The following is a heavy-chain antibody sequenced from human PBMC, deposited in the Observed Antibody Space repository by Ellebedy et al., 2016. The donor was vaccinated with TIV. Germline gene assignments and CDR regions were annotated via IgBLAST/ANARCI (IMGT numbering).Heavy chain of an antibody. CDR1: GFIFSSYA. D-gene: IGHD4-17*01. CDR2: INSRGSTT. CDR3: AKDKVFGDSKWEMDV. J-gene: IGHJ6*02. Sequence: GESLKISCAASGFIFSSYAMSWVRQARGKGLEWVLGINSRGSTTYYADSVKGRFTISRDNSKKTLYLQMNSLRADDTAVYYCAKDKVFGDSKWEMDVWGQGTTVTVSS. V-gene: IGHV3-23*01.